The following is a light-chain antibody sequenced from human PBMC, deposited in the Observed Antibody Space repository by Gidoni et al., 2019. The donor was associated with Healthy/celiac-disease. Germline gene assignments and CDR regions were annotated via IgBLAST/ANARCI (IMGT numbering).Light chain of an antibody. CDR3: SSYTSSSTVV. Sequence: QSALTQPASVSGSPGQSITISCTGTSSDVGGYNSVSWDQQHPGKAPKLMIYDVSNRPSGVSNRFSGSKSGNTASLTISGLQAEDEADYYCSSYTSSSTVVFGGGTKLTVL. V-gene: IGLV2-14*01. CDR1: SSDVGGYNS. J-gene: IGLJ2*01. CDR2: DVS.